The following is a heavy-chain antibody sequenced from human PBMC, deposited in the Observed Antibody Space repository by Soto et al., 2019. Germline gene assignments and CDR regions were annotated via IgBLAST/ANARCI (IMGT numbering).Heavy chain of an antibody. J-gene: IGHJ6*02. CDR2: ITSDGRGT. CDR1: GFIFSDYW. D-gene: IGHD3-16*01. V-gene: IGHV3-74*01. Sequence: GSLRLSCAASGFIFSDYWMHWVRQAPGKGPLWVSRITSDGRGTVYADSVKGRFTISRGNAKNTLYLQINSLRVEDTGVYYCASAYGMEVWGQGTTVTVSS. CDR3: ASAYGMEV.